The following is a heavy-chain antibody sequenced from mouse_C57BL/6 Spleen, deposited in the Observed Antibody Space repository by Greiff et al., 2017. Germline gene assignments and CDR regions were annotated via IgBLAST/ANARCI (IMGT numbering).Heavy chain of an antibody. D-gene: IGHD1-1*01. CDR3: TTGYYGSREGAWFAY. V-gene: IGHV14-4*01. Sequence: EVQLQQSGAELVRPGASVKLSCTASGFNIKDDYMHWVKQRPEQGLEWIGWIDPENGDTEYASKFQGKATITADTSSNTAYLQLSSLTSEDTAVYYCTTGYYGSREGAWFAYWGQGTLVTVSA. CDR1: GFNIKDDY. CDR2: IDPENGDT. J-gene: IGHJ3*01.